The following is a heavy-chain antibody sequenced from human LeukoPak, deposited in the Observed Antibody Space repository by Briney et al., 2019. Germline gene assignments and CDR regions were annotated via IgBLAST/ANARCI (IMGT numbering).Heavy chain of an antibody. CDR3: AKTDEHDYSNYGGVFDY. CDR2: ISGSGGST. V-gene: IGHV3-23*01. Sequence: HPGGSLRLSCAASGFTFSSYAMSWVRQAPGKGLEWVSAISGSGGSTYYADSVKGRFTISRDNSKNTLYLQMNSLRAEDTAVYYCAKTDEHDYSNYGGVFDYWGQGTLVTVSS. CDR1: GFTFSSYA. J-gene: IGHJ4*02. D-gene: IGHD4-11*01.